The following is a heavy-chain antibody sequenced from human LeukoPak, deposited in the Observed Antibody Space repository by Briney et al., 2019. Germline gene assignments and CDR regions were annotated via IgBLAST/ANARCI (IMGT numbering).Heavy chain of an antibody. Sequence: SETLSLTCTVSGGSISSSSYYWGWLRQPPGKGLEWIGRIYYSGSTYYNPSLKSRVTISVDTSKNQCSLKLSSVTAADTAVYYCARYIAARDYWGQGTLVTVSS. J-gene: IGHJ4*02. V-gene: IGHV4-39*01. D-gene: IGHD6-6*01. CDR1: GGSISSSSYY. CDR3: ARYIAARDY. CDR2: IYYSGST.